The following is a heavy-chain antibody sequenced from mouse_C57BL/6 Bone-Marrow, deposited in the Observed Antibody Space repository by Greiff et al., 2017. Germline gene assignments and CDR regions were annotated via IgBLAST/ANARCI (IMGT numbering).Heavy chain of an antibody. J-gene: IGHJ3*01. CDR3: ARGDYYGSSFAY. V-gene: IGHV1-63*01. CDR2: IYPGGGYT. CDR1: GYTFTNYW. D-gene: IGHD1-1*01. Sequence: VQLQQSGAELVRPGTSVKMSCKASGYTFTNYWIGWAKQRPGTGLEWIGDIYPGGGYTTYNEKFKGKATLTADKSSSTAYMQFSSLTSEDSAIYYCARGDYYGSSFAYWGQGTLVTVSA.